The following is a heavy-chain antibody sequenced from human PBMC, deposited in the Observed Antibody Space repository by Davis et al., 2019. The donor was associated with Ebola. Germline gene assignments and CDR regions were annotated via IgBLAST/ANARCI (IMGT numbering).Heavy chain of an antibody. CDR2: IKRKTDGGTT. V-gene: IGHV3-15*01. J-gene: IGHJ2*01. Sequence: GGSLRLSCVASGFTLNNAWMSWVRQAPGKGLEWVALIKRKTDGGTTDFAAPVKGRFAMSRDDSKNTLYLQMNSLKIEDTAVYYCTTLSTVTTMYFDLWGRGTLVTVSS. CDR3: TTLSTVTTMYFDL. CDR1: GFTLNNAW. D-gene: IGHD4-17*01.